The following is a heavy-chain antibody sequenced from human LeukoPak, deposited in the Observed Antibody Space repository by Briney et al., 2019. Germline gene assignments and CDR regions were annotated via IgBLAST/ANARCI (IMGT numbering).Heavy chain of an antibody. CDR3: ARIGYSSSSFDY. CDR1: GFIFTNYW. J-gene: IGHJ4*02. Sequence: GGSLRLSCAASGFIFTNYWMSWVRQAPGKGLEWVANIKQDGSVKYYVDSLKGRFTISRDNAKNSLYLQMNSLRAEDTAMYHCARIGYSSSSFDYWGQGTLVTVSS. CDR2: IKQDGSVK. V-gene: IGHV3-7*01. D-gene: IGHD6-6*01.